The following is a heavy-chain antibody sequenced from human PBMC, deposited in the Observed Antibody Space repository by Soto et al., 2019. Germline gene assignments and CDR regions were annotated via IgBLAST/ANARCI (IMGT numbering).Heavy chain of an antibody. J-gene: IGHJ6*02. D-gene: IGHD6-19*01. CDR1: GGSISSYY. V-gene: IGHV4-59*08. CDR3: ARRGYGRGWTGGVYYYGMDA. Sequence: SETLSLTCTVSGGSISSYYWSWIRQPPGKGLEWIGYIYYSGSTNYNPSLKSRVTISVDTSKNQFSLKLSSVTAADTAVYYCARRGYGRGWTGGVYYYGMDAWGQGTTVTVSS. CDR2: IYYSGST.